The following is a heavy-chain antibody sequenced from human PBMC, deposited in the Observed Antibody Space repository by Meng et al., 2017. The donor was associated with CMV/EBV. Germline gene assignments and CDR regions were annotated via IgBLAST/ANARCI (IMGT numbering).Heavy chain of an antibody. CDR1: GYSFTSYW. J-gene: IGHJ6*02. CDR2: IYPGDSDT. V-gene: IGHV5-51*01. CDR3: ARTNTPQYSSSWYRYYYYGMDV. D-gene: IGHD6-13*01. Sequence: KVSCKGSGYSFTSYWIGWVRQMPGKGLEWMGIIYPGDSDTRYSASFQGQVTISADKSISTAYLQWSSLKASDTAMYYCARTNTPQYSSSWYRYYYYGMDVWGQGTTVTVSS.